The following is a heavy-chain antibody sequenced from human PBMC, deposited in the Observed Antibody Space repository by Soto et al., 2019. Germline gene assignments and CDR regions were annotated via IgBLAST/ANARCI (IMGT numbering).Heavy chain of an antibody. Sequence: PGGSLRLSCAASGFTFGDYAMSWVRQAPGKGLEWVGFIRSKAYGGTTEYAASVKGRFTISRDDSKSIAYLQMNSLKTEDTAVYYCTRDSHYGDYVPFDYWGQGTLVTVSS. J-gene: IGHJ4*02. CDR1: GFTFGDYA. V-gene: IGHV3-49*04. CDR2: IRSKAYGGTT. D-gene: IGHD4-17*01. CDR3: TRDSHYGDYVPFDY.